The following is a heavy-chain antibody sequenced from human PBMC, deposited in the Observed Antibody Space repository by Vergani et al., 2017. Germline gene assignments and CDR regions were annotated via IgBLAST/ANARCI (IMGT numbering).Heavy chain of an antibody. CDR3: ASQYCSGGSCYSMYQV. J-gene: IGHJ4*02. D-gene: IGHD2-15*01. CDR1: GGSFSGYY. Sequence: QVQLQQWGAGLLKPSETLSLTCAVYGGSFSGYYWSWIRQPPGKGLEWIGEINHSGSTNYNPSLKSRVTISVDTSKNQFSLKLSSVTAADTAVYYCASQYCSGGSCYSMYQVWGQGTVVTVSA. CDR2: INHSGST. V-gene: IGHV4-34*01.